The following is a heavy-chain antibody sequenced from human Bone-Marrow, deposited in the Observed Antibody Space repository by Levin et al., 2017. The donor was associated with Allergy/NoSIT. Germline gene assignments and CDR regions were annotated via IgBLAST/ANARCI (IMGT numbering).Heavy chain of an antibody. J-gene: IGHJ2*01. CDR3: ARAGELDYADWFFDL. CDR2: ISYDGDFT. Sequence: GGSLRLSCAASGFSFRSYGMHWVRQAPGKGLEWVGLISYDGDFTFYGDSVKGRFTISRDNSNNTLFLQMDSLSAEDTAIYYCARAGELDYADWFFDLWGRGTLVTVSS. CDR1: GFSFRSYG. D-gene: IGHD1-26*01. V-gene: IGHV3-30*03.